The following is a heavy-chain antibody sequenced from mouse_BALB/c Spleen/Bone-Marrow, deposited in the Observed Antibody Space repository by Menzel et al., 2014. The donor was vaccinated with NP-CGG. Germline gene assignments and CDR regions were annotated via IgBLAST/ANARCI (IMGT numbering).Heavy chain of an antibody. V-gene: IGHV5-6-2*01. J-gene: IGHJ4*01. Sequence: EAGGVTFSTYYMSWVRQTPEKRLELVAAIHSNGDTTYYPDTVKGRFTISRDNAKNTLYLRMSSLKSEDTALYYCARRLRRTDYYAMDYWGQGTSVTVSS. CDR1: GVTFSTYY. CDR2: IHSNGDTT. CDR3: ARRLRRTDYYAMDY. D-gene: IGHD2-2*01.